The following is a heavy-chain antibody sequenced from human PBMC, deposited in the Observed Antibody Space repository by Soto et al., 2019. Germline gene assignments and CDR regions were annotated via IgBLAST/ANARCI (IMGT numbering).Heavy chain of an antibody. D-gene: IGHD3-22*01. Sequence: SVKGSCKASGGTFISYTISWVRQAPGQGLEWMGRIIPILGIANYAQKFQGRVTITADKSTSTAYMELSSLRSEDTAVYYCARVLATYYYDSSGYPGNWGQGTLVTVSS. V-gene: IGHV1-69*02. CDR3: ARVLATYYYDSSGYPGN. CDR1: GGTFISYT. CDR2: IIPILGIA. J-gene: IGHJ4*02.